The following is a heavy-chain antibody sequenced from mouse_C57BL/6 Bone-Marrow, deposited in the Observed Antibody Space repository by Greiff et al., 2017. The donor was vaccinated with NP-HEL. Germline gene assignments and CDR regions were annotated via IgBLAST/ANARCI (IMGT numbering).Heavy chain of an antibody. CDR1: GYTFTSYG. D-gene: IGHD2-2*01. CDR2: IYPRSGNT. V-gene: IGHV1-81*01. Sequence: VQLQQSGAELARPGASVKLSCKASGYTFTSYGISWVKQRPGQGLEWIGEIYPRSGNTYYNEKFKGKATLTADKSSSTAYMVLRSLTSEDSAVYFCARALGLRRRGDYAMDYWGQGTSVTVSS. J-gene: IGHJ4*01. CDR3: ARALGLRRRGDYAMDY.